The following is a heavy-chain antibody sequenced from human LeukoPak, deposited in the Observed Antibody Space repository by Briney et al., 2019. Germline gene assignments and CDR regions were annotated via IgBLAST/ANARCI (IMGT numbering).Heavy chain of an antibody. Sequence: GGSLRLSCAASGFTFSSYGMHWVRQAPGKGLEWVAFIRYDGSNKYYADSVKGRFTISRDNSKNTLYLQMNSLRAEDTAVYYCAKDGPLAGATSEGLHAFDYWGQGTLVTVSS. V-gene: IGHV3-30*02. CDR1: GFTFSSYG. J-gene: IGHJ4*02. CDR3: AKDGPLAGATSEGLHAFDY. CDR2: IRYDGSNK. D-gene: IGHD1-26*01.